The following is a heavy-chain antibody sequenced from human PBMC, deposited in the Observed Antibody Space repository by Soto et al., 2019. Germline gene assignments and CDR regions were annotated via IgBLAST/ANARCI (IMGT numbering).Heavy chain of an antibody. Sequence: QVQLVQSGGEVKRPGASVKVSCKTSGYTFSNYGITWLRQAPGQPLEWLGWISLYSDGTNYAQKFQGRVSKTTDTSTTTAYMELRSLRSDDTAVYYCARVVPGAEAWFGPWGQGTLVTVSS. CDR3: ARVVPGAEAWFGP. D-gene: IGHD2-2*01. CDR1: GYTFSNYG. J-gene: IGHJ5*02. CDR2: ISLYSDGT. V-gene: IGHV1-18*01.